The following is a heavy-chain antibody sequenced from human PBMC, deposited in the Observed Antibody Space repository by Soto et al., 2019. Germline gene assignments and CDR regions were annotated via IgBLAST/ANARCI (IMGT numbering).Heavy chain of an antibody. CDR2: IQSGGST. CDR1: GFTVSSNY. J-gene: IGHJ6*03. V-gene: IGHV3-66*01. CDR3: ARDGVHCSGGRCYGVPMDV. Sequence: EVQLLESGGGLVQPGGSLRLSCAASGFTVSSNYMSWVRQAPGKGLEWVSLIQSGGSTYYAGSVKGRFTISRDNSKNTLFLQMNRLRAGDTTVYYCARDGVHCSGGRCYGVPMDVWGTGTTVTVSS. D-gene: IGHD2-15*01.